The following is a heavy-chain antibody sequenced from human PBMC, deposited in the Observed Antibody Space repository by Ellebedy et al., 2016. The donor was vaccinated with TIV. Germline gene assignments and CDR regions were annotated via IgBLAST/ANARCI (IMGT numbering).Heavy chain of an antibody. V-gene: IGHV3-30-3*01. CDR3: ARAQNYDFWSGYEY. CDR2: ISHDGSNK. D-gene: IGHD3-3*01. Sequence: GGSLRLSCAASGFTFSSYAMHWVRQAPGKGLEWVAVISHDGSNKYYADSVKGRFTIPRDNSKNTLYLQMNSLRAEDTAVYYCARAQNYDFWSGYEYWGQGTLVTVSS. CDR1: GFTFSSYA. J-gene: IGHJ4*02.